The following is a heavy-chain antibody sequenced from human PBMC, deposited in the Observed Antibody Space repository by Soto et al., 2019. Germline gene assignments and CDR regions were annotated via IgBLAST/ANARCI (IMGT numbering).Heavy chain of an antibody. D-gene: IGHD7-27*01. V-gene: IGHV2-5*02. CDR1: GFSLSTSGVG. J-gene: IGHJ4*02. CDR3: AHSLIPNWGSRGAFDY. Sequence: SGPTLVNPTQTLTLTCTFSGFSLSTSGVGVGWIRQPPGKALEWLALIYWDDDKRYSPSLKSRLTTTKDTSKNQVVLTMTNMDPVDTATYYCAHSLIPNWGSRGAFDYWGQGTLVTVSS. CDR2: IYWDDDK.